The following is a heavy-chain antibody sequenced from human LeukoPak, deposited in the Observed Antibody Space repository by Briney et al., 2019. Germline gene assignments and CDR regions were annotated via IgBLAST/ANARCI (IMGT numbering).Heavy chain of an antibody. CDR3: ASSRYSYAFDY. V-gene: IGHV3-21*01. CDR2: ISSSSSYI. D-gene: IGHD5-18*01. Sequence: PGGFLRLSCAASGFTFSSYSMNWVRQAPGKGLEWVSSISSSSSYIYYADSVKGRFTISRDNAKNSLYLQMNSLRAEDTAVYYCASSRYSYAFDYWGQGTLVTVSS. CDR1: GFTFSSYS. J-gene: IGHJ4*02.